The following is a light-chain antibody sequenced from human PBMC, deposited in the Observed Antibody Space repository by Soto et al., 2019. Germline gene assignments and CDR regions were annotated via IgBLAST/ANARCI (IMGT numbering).Light chain of an antibody. Sequence: QSVLTQPPSVSAAPGQTVTISCSGSSANIGTNYVSWYQQFPGTAPKLVNYDSDRRPSEIPDRFSGSKSGTSATLDITGLQTGDEADYYCGAWDGSLSVVLFGGGTKLTVL. CDR2: DSD. CDR1: SANIGTNY. CDR3: GAWDGSLSVVL. V-gene: IGLV1-51*01. J-gene: IGLJ2*01.